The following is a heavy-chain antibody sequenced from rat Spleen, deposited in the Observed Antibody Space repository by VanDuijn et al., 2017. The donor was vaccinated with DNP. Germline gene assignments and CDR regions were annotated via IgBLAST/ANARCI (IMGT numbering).Heavy chain of an antibody. D-gene: IGHD4-3*01. J-gene: IGHJ4*01. V-gene: IGHV5-31*01. Sequence: EVRLVESGGGLVQPGRSLKLSCVASGFTFNNYWMTWIRQAPGKGLEWVASISYDGSSTYYRDSVKGRFTISRDNAKSTLYLQMDSLRSEDTATYYCTTLSVHYVMDAWGQGASVTVSS. CDR3: TTLSVHYVMDA. CDR2: ISYDGSST. CDR1: GFTFNNYW.